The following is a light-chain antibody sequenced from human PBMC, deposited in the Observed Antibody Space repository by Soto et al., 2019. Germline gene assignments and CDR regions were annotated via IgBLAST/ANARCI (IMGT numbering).Light chain of an antibody. CDR2: DDS. J-gene: IGLJ2*01. CDR1: NIGDHT. CDR3: QVWDSSTDHWV. V-gene: IGLV3-21*02. Sequence: SYVLTQPPSVSVAPGQTARITCGGNNIGDHTVHWYQQPPGQAPVLVVSDDSDRPAGVPERFSGSNSGNTATLTIRRVEAGDEADYHCQVWDSSTDHWVFGGGTKLTVL.